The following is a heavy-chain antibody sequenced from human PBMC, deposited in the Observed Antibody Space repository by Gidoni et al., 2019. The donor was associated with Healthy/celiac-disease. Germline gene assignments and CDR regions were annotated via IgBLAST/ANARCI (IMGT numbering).Heavy chain of an antibody. CDR3: ARHNKGSGGYYYGMDV. D-gene: IGHD1-26*01. V-gene: IGHV4-59*08. Sequence: QVQLQESGPGLVKPSETLSLTCPVAGGSISSYYWSWIRQPPGKGLEWIGYIYYSGSTNYNPSLKSRVTISVDTSKNQFSLKLSSVTAADTAVYYCARHNKGSGGYYYGMDVWGQGTTVTVSS. J-gene: IGHJ6*02. CDR2: IYYSGST. CDR1: GGSISSYY.